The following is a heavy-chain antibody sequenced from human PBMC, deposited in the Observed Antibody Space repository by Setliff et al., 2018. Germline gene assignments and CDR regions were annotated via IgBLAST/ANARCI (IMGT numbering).Heavy chain of an antibody. D-gene: IGHD3-10*01. CDR3: ASNYGLGTHYLDY. Sequence: PGGSLRLSCAASGFNFRNYGMTWVRQAPGKGLEWVSIISGDGGFIDYADSVKGRFTISRDNSRSTMYLQMNRLRVEDTAVYYCASNYGLGTHYLDYWGQGTLVTVSS. V-gene: IGHV3-23*01. J-gene: IGHJ4*02. CDR2: ISGDGGFI. CDR1: GFNFRNYG.